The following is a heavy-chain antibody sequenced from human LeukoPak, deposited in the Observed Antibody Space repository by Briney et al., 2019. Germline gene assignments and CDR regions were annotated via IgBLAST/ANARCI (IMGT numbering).Heavy chain of an antibody. Sequence: GGSLRLSCAASGFTFSSYAMSWVRQAPGKGLEWVSAISGSGGSTYYADSVKGRFTISRDNSKNTLYLQMNSLRAGDTAVYYCAKDLVYSSSVVSRDAFDIWGQGTMVTVSS. D-gene: IGHD6-6*01. CDR3: AKDLVYSSSVVSRDAFDI. CDR1: GFTFSSYA. V-gene: IGHV3-23*01. J-gene: IGHJ3*02. CDR2: ISGSGGST.